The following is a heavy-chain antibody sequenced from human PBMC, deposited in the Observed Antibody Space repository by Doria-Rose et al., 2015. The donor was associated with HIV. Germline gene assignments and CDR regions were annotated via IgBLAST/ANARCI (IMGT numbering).Heavy chain of an antibody. J-gene: IGHJ4*02. CDR1: GASLSSPGMG. Sequence: QITLKESGPVLVKPTETLTLTCTVSGASLSSPGMGVSWIRQPPGKALEWLAHIFSDDERYYKTSLKSRLTISRGTSKSQVVLTMTDMDPVDTATYYCARIKSSRWYHKYYFDFWGQGTLVIVSA. CDR2: IFSDDER. V-gene: IGHV2-26*01. D-gene: IGHD6-13*01. CDR3: ARIKSSRWYHKYYFDF.